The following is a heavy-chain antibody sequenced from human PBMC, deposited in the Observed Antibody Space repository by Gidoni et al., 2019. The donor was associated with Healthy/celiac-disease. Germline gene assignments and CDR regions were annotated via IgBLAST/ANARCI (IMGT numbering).Heavy chain of an antibody. CDR2: IYTSGST. CDR3: ARNRISDYGSGSHFAFDI. CDR1: GGSISSGSYY. Sequence: QVQLQESGPGLVKPSQTLSLTCTVAGGSISSGSYYWSWIRQPAGKGLEWIGRIYTSGSTNYNPSLKSRVTISVDTSKNQFSLKLSSVTAADTAVYYCARNRISDYGSGSHFAFDIWGQGTMVTVSS. D-gene: IGHD3-10*01. V-gene: IGHV4-61*02. J-gene: IGHJ3*02.